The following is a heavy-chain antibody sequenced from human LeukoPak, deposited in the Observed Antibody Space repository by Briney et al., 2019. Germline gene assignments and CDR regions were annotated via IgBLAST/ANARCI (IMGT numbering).Heavy chain of an antibody. V-gene: IGHV3-33*01. D-gene: IGHD2-15*01. CDR2: IWYDGSNK. J-gene: IGHJ6*04. Sequence: GRSLRLSCAASGFTFSSYGMHWVRQAPGKGLEWAAVIWYDGSNKYYADSVKGRFTISRDNSKNALYLQMNSLRAEDTAVYYCARDRGCSGGSCYSNYYCYGMDVWGKGTTVTVSS. CDR3: ARDRGCSGGSCYSNYYCYGMDV. CDR1: GFTFSSYG.